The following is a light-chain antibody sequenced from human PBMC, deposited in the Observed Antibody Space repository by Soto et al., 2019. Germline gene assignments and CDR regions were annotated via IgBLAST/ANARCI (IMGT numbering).Light chain of an antibody. Sequence: QAVVTQEPSLTVSPGGTVTLTCGSSTGVVTSAHYTYWFQQKPGQVPQTLIYDTTNKHSWTPGRFSGSLLGGKAALTLSGAQPEDEADYYCLLSYRGTGVFGGGTKLTVL. CDR3: LLSYRGTGV. CDR2: DTT. CDR1: TGVVTSAHY. J-gene: IGLJ3*02. V-gene: IGLV7-46*01.